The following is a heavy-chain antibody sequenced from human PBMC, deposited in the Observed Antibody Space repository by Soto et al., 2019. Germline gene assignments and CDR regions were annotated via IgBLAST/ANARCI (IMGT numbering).Heavy chain of an antibody. CDR3: ARGWDYYDTSGYWIIGDTFDI. CDR2: ISSSLTTI. J-gene: IGHJ3*02. CDR1: GFTFSSSG. D-gene: IGHD3-22*01. V-gene: IGHV3-48*02. Sequence: GGSLRLSCAASGFTFSSSGMNWVRQAPGKGLEWVSYISSSLTTIYYADSVKGRFTISRDSAKNSLFLQMNSLRDEDTAVYYCARGWDYYDTSGYWIIGDTFDIWGQGTVVTVSS.